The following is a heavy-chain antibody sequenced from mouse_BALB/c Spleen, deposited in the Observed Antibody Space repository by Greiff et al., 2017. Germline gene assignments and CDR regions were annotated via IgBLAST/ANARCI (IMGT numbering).Heavy chain of an antibody. CDR2: INPSTGYT. J-gene: IGHJ3*01. Sequence: VQLQQSGAELAKPGASVKMSCKASGYTFTSYWMHWVKQRPGQGLEWIGYINPSTGYTEYNQKFKDKATLTADKSSSTAYMQLSSLTSEDSAVYYCARPARATAWFAYWGQGTLVTVSA. CDR1: GYTFTSYW. V-gene: IGHV1-7*01. D-gene: IGHD3-1*01. CDR3: ARPARATAWFAY.